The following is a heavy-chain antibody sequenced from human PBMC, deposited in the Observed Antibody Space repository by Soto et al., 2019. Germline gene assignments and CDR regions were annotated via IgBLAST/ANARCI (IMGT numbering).Heavy chain of an antibody. CDR2: IDYSGST. CDR1: GGSISSSSYY. J-gene: IGHJ4*02. CDR3: ARQVAVAGPYFDY. D-gene: IGHD6-19*01. V-gene: IGHV4-39*01. Sequence: QLQLQESGPGLVKPSETLSLTCTVSGGSISSSSYYWGWIRQPPGKGLEWIGSIDYSGSTYYNPSLKSRVTISVDTSKNQFSLKLSSVTAADTAVYYCARQVAVAGPYFDYWGQGTLVTVSS.